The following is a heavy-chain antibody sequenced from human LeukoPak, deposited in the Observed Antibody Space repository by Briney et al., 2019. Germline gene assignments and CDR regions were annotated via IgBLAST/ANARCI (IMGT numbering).Heavy chain of an antibody. D-gene: IGHD2-2*01. J-gene: IGHJ4*02. CDR2: IRYDGSNK. CDR1: GFTFSSHW. V-gene: IGHV3-30*02. CDR3: AKDLFYIVVVPAAVDY. Sequence: GGSLRLSCATSGFTFSSHWMHWVRQAPGKGLEWVAFIRYDGSNKYYADSVKGRFTISRDNSKNTLYLQMNSLRAEDTAVYYCAKDLFYIVVVPAAVDYWGQGTLVTVSS.